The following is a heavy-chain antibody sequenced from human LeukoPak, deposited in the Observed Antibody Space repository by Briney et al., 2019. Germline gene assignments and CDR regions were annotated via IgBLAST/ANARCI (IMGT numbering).Heavy chain of an antibody. D-gene: IGHD1-7*01. CDR3: ARQLTATFDY. Sequence: SETLSLTCTVSGGSISSSSYYWGWIRQPPGKGLEWIGSIYYSGDTYSNPSLKSRVTISVDTSKKQFSLKLSSVTAADTAVYYCARQLTATFDYWGQGTLVTVSS. CDR2: IYYSGDT. J-gene: IGHJ4*02. V-gene: IGHV4-39*01. CDR1: GGSISSSSYY.